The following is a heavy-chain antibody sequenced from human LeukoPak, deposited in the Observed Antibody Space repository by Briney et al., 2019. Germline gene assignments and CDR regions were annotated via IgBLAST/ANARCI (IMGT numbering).Heavy chain of an antibody. CDR3: AKGHSSGWSHNFDY. V-gene: IGHV3-23*01. CDR1: GITISNAW. J-gene: IGHJ4*02. Sequence: TGGSLRLSCEASGITISNAWMSWVRQAPGKGLEWVSGISGSGGSTYYVDSVKGRFTISRDNSKNTLYLQMNSLRAEDTAVYYCAKGHSSGWSHNFDYWGQGTLVTVSS. D-gene: IGHD6-19*01. CDR2: ISGSGGST.